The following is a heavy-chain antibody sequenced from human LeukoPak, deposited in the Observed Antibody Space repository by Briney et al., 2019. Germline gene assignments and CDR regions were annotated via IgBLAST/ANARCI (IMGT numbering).Heavy chain of an antibody. Sequence: GGSLRLSCAASGFTFSSYSMNWVRQAPGKGLGWVSYISSSSSTIYYADSVKGRFTISRDNAKNSLYLQMNSLRDEDTAVYYXAXXXXXYDXSGXXXXRAEYFQHWGQGTLVTVSS. D-gene: IGHD3-22*01. CDR2: ISSSSSTI. CDR3: AXXXXXYDXSGXXXXRAEYFQH. J-gene: IGHJ1*01. CDR1: GFTFSSYS. V-gene: IGHV3-48*02.